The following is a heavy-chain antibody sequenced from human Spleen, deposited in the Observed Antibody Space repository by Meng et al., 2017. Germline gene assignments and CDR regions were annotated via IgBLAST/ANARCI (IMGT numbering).Heavy chain of an antibody. CDR3: ARVLWGYCSGGSCLLFDY. V-gene: IGHV1-8*01. Sequence: ASVKVSCKGSGYTFTNYDINWVRQATGQGLEWMGWVNPNSGNTGYAQKFQGRVTITRNTSISTAYMELSSLRSEDTAVYYCARVLWGYCSGGSCLLFDYWGQGTLVTVSS. D-gene: IGHD2-15*01. CDR1: GYTFTNYD. CDR2: VNPNSGNT. J-gene: IGHJ4*02.